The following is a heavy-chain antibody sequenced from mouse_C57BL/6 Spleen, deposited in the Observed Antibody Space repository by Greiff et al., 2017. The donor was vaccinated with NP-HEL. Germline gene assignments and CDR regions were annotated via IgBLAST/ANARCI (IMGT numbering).Heavy chain of an antibody. CDR3: AVGATRNAMDY. Sequence: EVMLVESGGGLVKPGGSLKLSCAASGFTFSDYGMHWVRQAPEKGLEWVAYISSGSSTIYYADTVKGRFTISRDNAKNTLFLQMTSLRSEDTAMYYCAVGATRNAMDYWGQGTSVTVSS. D-gene: IGHD1-1*01. CDR1: GFTFSDYG. CDR2: ISSGSSTI. V-gene: IGHV5-17*01. J-gene: IGHJ4*01.